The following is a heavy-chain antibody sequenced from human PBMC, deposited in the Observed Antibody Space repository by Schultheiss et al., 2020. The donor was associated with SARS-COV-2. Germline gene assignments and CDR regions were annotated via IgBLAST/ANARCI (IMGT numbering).Heavy chain of an antibody. V-gene: IGHV3-48*01. J-gene: IGHJ4*02. CDR3: ARADWGSNYFDY. CDR2: ISSSSSTI. Sequence: GGSLRLSCAASGFTFSSYSMNWVRQAPGKGLEWVSSISSSSSTIYYADSVKGRFTISRDNAKNSLYLQMNSLRAEDTAVYYCARADWGSNYFDYWGQGTLVTVSS. D-gene: IGHD7-27*01. CDR1: GFTFSSYS.